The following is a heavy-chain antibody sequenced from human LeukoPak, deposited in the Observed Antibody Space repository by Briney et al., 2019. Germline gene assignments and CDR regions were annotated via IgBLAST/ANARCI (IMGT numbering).Heavy chain of an antibody. CDR2: IYYSGST. V-gene: IGHV4-34*01. Sequence: SETLSLTCAVYGESFSGYFWSWIRQPPGKGLEWIGSIYYSGSTYYNPSLKSRVTISVDTSKNQFSLKLSSVTAADTAVYYCVRIAAAGEIDYWGQGTLVTVSS. CDR1: GESFSGYF. CDR3: VRIAAAGEIDY. D-gene: IGHD6-13*01. J-gene: IGHJ4*02.